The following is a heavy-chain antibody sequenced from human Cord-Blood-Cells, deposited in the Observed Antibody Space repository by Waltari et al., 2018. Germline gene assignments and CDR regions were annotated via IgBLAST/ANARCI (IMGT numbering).Heavy chain of an antibody. D-gene: IGHD6-13*01. CDR3: ATLKYSSSWYWFDP. CDR1: GGSFSGYY. Sequence: QVQLQQWGAGLLKPSETLSLTCAVYGGSFSGYYWSGIRQPPGKGLEWIGEINHSGSTNYNPSLKSRVTISVDTSKNQFSLKLSSVTAADTAVYYCATLKYSSSWYWFDPWGQGTLVTVSS. CDR2: INHSGST. J-gene: IGHJ5*02. V-gene: IGHV4-34*01.